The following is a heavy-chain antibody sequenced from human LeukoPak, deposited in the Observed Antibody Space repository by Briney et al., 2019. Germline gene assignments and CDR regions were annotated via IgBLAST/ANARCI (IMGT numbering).Heavy chain of an antibody. D-gene: IGHD4-23*01. CDR2: ISGSGGST. Sequence: GGSLRLSCAASGFTFSSYAMSWVRQAPGKGLEWVSAISGSGGSTYYADSVKGRFTISRDNSKNTLYLQMTSLRAEDTAVYYCAKGDDYGGDFDYWGQGTLVTVSS. CDR3: AKGDDYGGDFDY. V-gene: IGHV3-23*01. CDR1: GFTFSSYA. J-gene: IGHJ4*02.